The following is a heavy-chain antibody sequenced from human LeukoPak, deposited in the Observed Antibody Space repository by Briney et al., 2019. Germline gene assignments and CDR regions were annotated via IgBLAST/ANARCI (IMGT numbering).Heavy chain of an antibody. Sequence: GGSLTLSCVASGLPFSSYAMHWVRQAPGKGLEWVALISYDGSNEHYADSVKGRFTISRDNSKNTLYLQVNSLRAEDTAVYYCAKSKFSCIGNNCYSPDYWGQGTLVTVSS. CDR2: ISYDGSNE. CDR3: AKSKFSCIGNNCYSPDY. J-gene: IGHJ4*02. V-gene: IGHV3-30*18. CDR1: GLPFSSYA. D-gene: IGHD2-15*01.